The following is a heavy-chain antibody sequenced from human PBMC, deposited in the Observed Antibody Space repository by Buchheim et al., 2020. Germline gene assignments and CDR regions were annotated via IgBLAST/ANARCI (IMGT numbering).Heavy chain of an antibody. CDR1: GFTFSSYE. CDR3: ARADYSNYYYYGMDV. V-gene: IGHV3-48*03. D-gene: IGHD4-11*01. J-gene: IGHJ6*02. Sequence: EVQLVESGGGLVQPGGSLRLSCAASGFTFSSYEMNWVRQAPGKGLEWVSYISSSGSTIYYADSVKGRFTISRDNAKNSRYLQMNSLRAEDTAVYYCARADYSNYYYYGMDVWGQGTT. CDR2: ISSSGSTI.